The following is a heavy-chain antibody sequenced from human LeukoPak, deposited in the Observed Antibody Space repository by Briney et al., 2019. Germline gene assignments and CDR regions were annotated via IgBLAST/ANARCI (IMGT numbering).Heavy chain of an antibody. D-gene: IGHD3-16*02. J-gene: IGHJ2*01. CDR3: AREEHYRRYFAL. CDR1: GFTFSTSW. Sequence: PGGSLRLSCAASGFTFSTSWMTWVRQAPGKGLEFVANIKHDGSERYYVDSVKGRFTISRDNAKNSLYLQMDSLRAEDTAVYFCAREEHYRRYFALWGRGTLVTVSS. V-gene: IGHV3-7*01. CDR2: IKHDGSER.